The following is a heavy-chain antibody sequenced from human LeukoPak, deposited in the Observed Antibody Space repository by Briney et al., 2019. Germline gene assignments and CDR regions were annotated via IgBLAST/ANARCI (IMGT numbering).Heavy chain of an antibody. CDR1: GYSFTSYW. J-gene: IGHJ3*02. D-gene: IGHD3-22*01. CDR3: ARSILLDYYDSSGYYGINDAFDI. V-gene: IGHV5-51*01. Sequence: GEALKISCKGSGYSFTSYWIGWVRQMPGKGLEWMGIIYPGDSDTTYRPSFQGQVTISADKSISTAYLQWSSLKASDTAMYYCARSILLDYYDSSGYYGINDAFDIWGQGTMVTVSS. CDR2: IYPGDSDT.